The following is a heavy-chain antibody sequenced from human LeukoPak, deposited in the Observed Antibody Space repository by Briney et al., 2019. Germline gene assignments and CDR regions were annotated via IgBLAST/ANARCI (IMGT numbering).Heavy chain of an antibody. J-gene: IGHJ1*01. CDR1: GVSFSGYH. V-gene: IGHV4-34*01. D-gene: IGHD3-22*01. Sequence: SETLSLTCAVYGVSFSGYHWSWIRQPPGKGLEWIGEINHSGSTNYNPSLKSRVTISVDTSKNQFSLKLSSVTAADTAVYYCARQGAVSDYYDSSGYYPTDGYFQHWGQGTLVTVSS. CDR3: ARQGAVSDYYDSSGYYPTDGYFQH. CDR2: INHSGST.